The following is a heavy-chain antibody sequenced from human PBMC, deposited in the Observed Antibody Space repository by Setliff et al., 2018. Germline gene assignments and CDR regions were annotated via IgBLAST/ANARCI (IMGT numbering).Heavy chain of an antibody. J-gene: IGHJ4*02. CDR1: GYTFISYG. V-gene: IGHV1-18*01. CDR3: ARDAPYTNTWRYFDH. Sequence: ASVKVSCKASGYTFISYGISWLRQAPGQGFEWMGWISTNNGKTEYSQKVQGRVTMTTDRSTSTIYMELRSLRSDDTAKYYCARDAPYTNTWRYFDHWGQGTLVTVSS. D-gene: IGHD6-13*01. CDR2: ISTNNGKT.